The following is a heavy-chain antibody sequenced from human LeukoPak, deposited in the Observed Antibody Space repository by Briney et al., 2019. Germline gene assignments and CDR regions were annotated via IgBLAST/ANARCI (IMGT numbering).Heavy chain of an antibody. J-gene: IGHJ4*02. CDR1: GGSFSGYY. V-gene: IGHV4-34*01. CDR2: INHSGST. CDR3: ARDSGDYVWLG. Sequence: SSETLSLTCAVYGGSFSGYYWSWIRQPPGKGLVWIGEINHSGSTNYNPSLKSRVTISVDTSKKQFSLKLSSVTAADTAMYYCARDSGDYVWLGWGRGTLVTVSS. D-gene: IGHD3-16*01.